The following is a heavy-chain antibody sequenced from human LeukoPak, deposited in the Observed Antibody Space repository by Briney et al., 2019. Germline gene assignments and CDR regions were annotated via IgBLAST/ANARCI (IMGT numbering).Heavy chain of an antibody. CDR1: GYTFTSYG. CDR3: ARDFKGNYYDSSGYYYVLDY. Sequence: ASVKVSCKASGYTFTSYGISWVRQAPGQGLEWMGWISAYNGNTNYAQKLQGRVTMTTDTSTSTAYMKLRSLRSDDTAVYYCARDFKGNYYDSSGYYYVLDYWGQGTLVTVSS. V-gene: IGHV1-18*01. J-gene: IGHJ4*02. D-gene: IGHD3-22*01. CDR2: ISAYNGNT.